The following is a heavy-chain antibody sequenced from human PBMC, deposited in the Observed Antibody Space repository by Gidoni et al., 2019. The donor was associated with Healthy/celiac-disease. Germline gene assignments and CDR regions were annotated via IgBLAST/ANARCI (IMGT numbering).Heavy chain of an antibody. J-gene: IGHJ4*02. V-gene: IGHV3-53*01. CDR1: GFTVSSNY. Sequence: EVQLVESGGGLIQPGVSLRLSCAASGFTVSSNYMSWVRQAPGKGLEWVSVIYSGGSTYYADSVKGRFTISRDNSKNTLYLQMNSLRAEDTAVYYCARGTVTTRGYFDYWGQGTLVTVSS. CDR3: ARGTVTTRGYFDY. D-gene: IGHD4-4*01. CDR2: IYSGGST.